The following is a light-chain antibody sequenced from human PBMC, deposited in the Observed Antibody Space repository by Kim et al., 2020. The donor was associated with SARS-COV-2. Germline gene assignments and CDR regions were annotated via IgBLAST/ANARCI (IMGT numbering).Light chain of an antibody. Sequence: LSLSPGDRATLSCRASQSVGTYVAWYQQKRGQPPRLLIYDASTRATGIPARFSGGGSGTDFILSISSLEPEDFAVYYCQQRGHWLTFGGGTKVEI. V-gene: IGKV3-11*01. CDR2: DAS. CDR1: QSVGTY. J-gene: IGKJ4*01. CDR3: QQRGHWLT.